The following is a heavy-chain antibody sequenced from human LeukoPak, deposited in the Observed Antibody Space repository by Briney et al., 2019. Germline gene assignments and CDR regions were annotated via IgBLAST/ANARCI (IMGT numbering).Heavy chain of an antibody. CDR2: IWYDGSNK. J-gene: IGHJ3*02. Sequence: GGSLRLSCAASGFTFSSYGMHWVRQAPGKGLEWVAVIWYDGSNKYYADSVKGRFTISRDNSKNTLYLQMNSLRAEDTAVYYCARGDYGDYEPHDAFDIWGQGTMVTVSS. D-gene: IGHD4-17*01. CDR3: ARGDYGDYEPHDAFDI. CDR1: GFTFSSYG. V-gene: IGHV3-33*01.